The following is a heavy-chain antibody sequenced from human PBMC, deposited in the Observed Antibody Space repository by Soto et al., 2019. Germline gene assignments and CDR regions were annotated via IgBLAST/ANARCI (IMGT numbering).Heavy chain of an antibody. CDR3: ARDVVYYYEMDV. V-gene: IGHV4-61*01. CDR2: VYYTGST. Sequence: PSETLSLTCSVSGGSVSSGSYYWSWIRQPPGKGLEWIGYVYYTGSTNYNPSLKSRITISVDTSKNQFSLKLSSVTAADTAVYYCARDVVYYYEMDVWGQGTTVTVS. CDR1: GGSVSSGSYY. J-gene: IGHJ6*02. D-gene: IGHD2-15*01.